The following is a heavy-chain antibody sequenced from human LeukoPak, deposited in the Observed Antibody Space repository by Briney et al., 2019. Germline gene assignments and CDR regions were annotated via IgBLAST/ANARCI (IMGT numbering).Heavy chain of an antibody. J-gene: IGHJ4*02. CDR3: ARSASGTGYTA. Sequence: ASVKVSRKASGYTFTNDDISWVRQATGQGLEWIGKMNPNSGNTGYAQKFQGRVTMTRSTSVSTVHMELNSLTSEDTAVYFCARSASGTGYTAWGQGTLVTVSS. V-gene: IGHV1-8*01. D-gene: IGHD3-9*01. CDR1: GYTFTNDD. CDR2: MNPNSGNT.